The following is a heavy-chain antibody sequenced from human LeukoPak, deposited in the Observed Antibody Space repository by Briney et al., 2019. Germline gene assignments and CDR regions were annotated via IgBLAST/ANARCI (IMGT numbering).Heavy chain of an antibody. J-gene: IGHJ2*01. V-gene: IGHV3-53*01. Sequence: GESLRLSCAASGVTVSSNYMSWFLQAPGKGVEWGSVIYCCGSRHYADSVKGRFTISRDNSKSTMYLQMNSLRAGDTAVYYCARVGRSGWRHLYFDLWGRGTLVTFSS. CDR2: IYCCGSR. CDR3: ARVGRSGWRHLYFDL. D-gene: IGHD6-19*01. CDR1: GVTVSSNY.